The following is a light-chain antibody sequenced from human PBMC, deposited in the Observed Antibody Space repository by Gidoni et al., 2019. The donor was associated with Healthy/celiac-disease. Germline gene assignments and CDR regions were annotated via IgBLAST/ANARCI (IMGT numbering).Light chain of an antibody. CDR2: AAS. J-gene: IGKJ1*01. Sequence: IQMTQSPSSLSASVGDRVTITRRASQSISSHLNWYQQKPGKAPKLLIYAASSLQSGVPSRFSGSGSGTDFTLTISSLQPEDFATYYCQQSYSTPRTFGQGTKVEIK. V-gene: IGKV1-39*01. CDR3: QQSYSTPRT. CDR1: QSISSH.